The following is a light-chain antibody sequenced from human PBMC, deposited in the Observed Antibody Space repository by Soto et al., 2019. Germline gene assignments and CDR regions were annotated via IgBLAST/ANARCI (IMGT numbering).Light chain of an antibody. V-gene: IGKV3-20*01. J-gene: IGKJ1*01. CDR3: HLHSGSPET. CDR2: GAS. CDR1: RSVNNNY. Sequence: ETPLTQSPGPLSLSPGDRATLSCRASRSVNNNYLAWYQQKPGQAPRLLIFGASSRATGIPDRFIGSASGTEFIPTSSLAEPDDDAIYRCHLHSGSPETFGQGTKVDI.